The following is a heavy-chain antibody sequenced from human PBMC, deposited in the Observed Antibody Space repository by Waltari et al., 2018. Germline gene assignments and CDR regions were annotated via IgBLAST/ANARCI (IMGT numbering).Heavy chain of an antibody. D-gene: IGHD2-15*01. Sequence: QVQLQQWGAGLLKPSATLSLTCSVYGWSFSGSYWSWIRQPHGKGLEWIGEINHSGSTNYNPSLKSRVTISVDTSKNQFSLKLSSVTAADTAVYYGARGRKSLRGSGGSCYSEWGQGTLVTVSS. CDR2: INHSGST. V-gene: IGHV4-34*01. CDR1: GWSFSGSY. CDR3: ARGRKSLRGSGGSCYSE. J-gene: IGHJ4*02.